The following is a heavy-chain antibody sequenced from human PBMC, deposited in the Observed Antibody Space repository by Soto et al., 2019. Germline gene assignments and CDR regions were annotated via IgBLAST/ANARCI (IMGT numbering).Heavy chain of an antibody. Sequence: QVQLVQSGAELKKPGSSVKVSCKASGGSVTAYTINWVRQAPGQGLEWIGAFIPIFPTPNYAQKLQSSLTFXADGPTNTASMELNSLTSDDAAVYYCGTGAVVPAYPNWVDTWGQGTLVTVSS. V-gene: IGHV1-69*12. J-gene: IGHJ5*02. CDR2: FIPIFPTP. CDR3: GTGAVVPAYPNWVDT. CDR1: GGSVTAYT. D-gene: IGHD2-15*01.